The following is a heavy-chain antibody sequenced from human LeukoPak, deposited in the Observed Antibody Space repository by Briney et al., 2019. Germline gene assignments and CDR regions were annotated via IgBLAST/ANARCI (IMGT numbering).Heavy chain of an antibody. CDR1: GGTFSSYA. D-gene: IGHD3-22*01. CDR2: IIPIFGTA. V-gene: IGHV1-69*13. J-gene: IGHJ2*01. Sequence: ASVMVSCKTSGGTFSSYAISWVRQAPGQGLEWMGGIIPIFGTANYAQKFQGRVTITADESTSTAYMELSSLRSEDTAVYYCAGRPYYYDSSGTPPRRAFDLWGRGTLVTVSS. CDR3: AGRPYYYDSSGTPPRRAFDL.